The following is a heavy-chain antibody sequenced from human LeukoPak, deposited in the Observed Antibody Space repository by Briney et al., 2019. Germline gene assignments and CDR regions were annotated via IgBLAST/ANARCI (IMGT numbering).Heavy chain of an antibody. CDR2: MNPNGGNT. V-gene: IGHV1-8*01. J-gene: IGHJ4*02. D-gene: IGHD3-9*01. Sequence: GASVKVSCKASGYTFTSYDINWVRQATGQGLEWMGWMNPNGGNTGYAQKFQGRVTMTRNTSISTAYMELSSLRSEDTAVYYCARLDILTGYSSDYWGQGTLATVSS. CDR1: GYTFTSYD. CDR3: ARLDILTGYSSDY.